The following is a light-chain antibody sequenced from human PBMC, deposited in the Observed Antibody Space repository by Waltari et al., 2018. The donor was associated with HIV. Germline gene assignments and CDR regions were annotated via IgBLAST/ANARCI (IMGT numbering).Light chain of an antibody. CDR2: MND. CDR1: GATIGTYS. V-gene: IGLV1-47*01. CDR3: AVWDDSLGGAV. J-gene: IGLJ2*01. Sequence: QSVVTQPPSASGTPGQRVTISCSGSGATIGTYSVHGYQHFPGTAPKLLIYMNDQRPSGVPGRFSCSQSGTSVSLAISGLQYDDEADYYCAVWDDSLGGAVFGGGTKLTVL.